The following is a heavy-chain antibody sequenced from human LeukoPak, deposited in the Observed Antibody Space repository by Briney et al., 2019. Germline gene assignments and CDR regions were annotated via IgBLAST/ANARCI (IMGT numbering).Heavy chain of an antibody. V-gene: IGHV4-34*01. D-gene: IGHD3/OR15-3a*01. Sequence: SETLSLTCAVYGGSFSGYYWSWIRQPPGKGLEWIGEINHSGSINYNPSLKSRVTISVDTSKNQFSLKLSSVTAADTAVYYCARRVKLRTGYTGFDYWGQGTLVTVSS. CDR3: ARRVKLRTGYTGFDY. CDR2: INHSGSI. CDR1: GGSFSGYY. J-gene: IGHJ4*02.